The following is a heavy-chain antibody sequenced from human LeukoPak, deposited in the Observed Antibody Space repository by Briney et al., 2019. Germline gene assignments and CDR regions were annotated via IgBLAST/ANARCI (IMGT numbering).Heavy chain of an antibody. V-gene: IGHV3-53*01. CDR2: IYSGGST. J-gene: IGHJ4*02. D-gene: IGHD3-10*01. CDR1: GFTVSNTY. CDR3: AKDVSAAPGY. Sequence: PGGSLRLSCAASGFTVSNTYMTWVRQAPGKGLEWVSLIYSGGSTYYADSVKGRFTISRDNFKNTVFLQMNSLRAEDTALYYCAKDVSAAPGYWGQGTLVTVSS.